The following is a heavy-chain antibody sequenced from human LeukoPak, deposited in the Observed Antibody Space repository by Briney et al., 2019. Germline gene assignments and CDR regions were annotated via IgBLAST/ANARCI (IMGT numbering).Heavy chain of an antibody. Sequence: ASVKVSCKASGYSFTSYDINWVRQATGQGLEWMGWMNPNSGNTGYAQKFQGRVTMTRNTSISTAYMELSSLRSEDTAVYYCARANYGSESYHPYYYYMDVWGKGTTVTVSS. D-gene: IGHD3-10*01. J-gene: IGHJ6*03. V-gene: IGHV1-8*01. CDR3: ARANYGSESYHPYYYYMDV. CDR1: GYSFTSYD. CDR2: MNPNSGNT.